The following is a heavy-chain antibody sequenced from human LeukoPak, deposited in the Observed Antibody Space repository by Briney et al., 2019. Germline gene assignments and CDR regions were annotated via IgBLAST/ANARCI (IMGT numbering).Heavy chain of an antibody. D-gene: IGHD3-10*01. CDR3: ARDNNYYGSGSYHDY. J-gene: IGHJ4*02. Sequence: SETLSLTCAVYGGSFSSYYWSWIRQPAGKGLEWIGRIYTSGSTNYNPSLKSRVTMSVDTSKNQFSLKLSSVTAADTAVYYCARDNNYYGSGSYHDYWGQGTLVTVSS. V-gene: IGHV4-4*07. CDR1: GGSFSSYY. CDR2: IYTSGST.